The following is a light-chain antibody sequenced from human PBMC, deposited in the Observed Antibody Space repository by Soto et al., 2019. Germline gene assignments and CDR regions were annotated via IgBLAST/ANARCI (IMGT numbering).Light chain of an antibody. V-gene: IGLV4-69*01. CDR1: SGHSSYA. Sequence: QLVLTQSPSASASLGASVKLTCTLSSGHSSYAIAWHQQQPEKGPRYLMKLNSDGSHSKGDGIPDRFSGSSSGAERYPTISRLQSEDEADYYCQTWGTGIQVFGGGTKLTVL. J-gene: IGLJ2*01. CDR3: QTWGTGIQV. CDR2: LNSDGSH.